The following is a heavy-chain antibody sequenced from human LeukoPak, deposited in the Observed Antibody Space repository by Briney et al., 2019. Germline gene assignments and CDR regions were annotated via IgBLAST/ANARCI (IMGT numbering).Heavy chain of an antibody. CDR1: GYTLTELS. Sequence: GASVKVSCKVSGYTLTELSMHWVRQAPGEGLEWMGGFDPEDGETIYAQKFQGRVTMTEDTSTDTAYMELSSLRSEDTAVYYCATVSKFNGSPVGPYYFDYWGQGTLVTVSS. V-gene: IGHV1-24*01. D-gene: IGHD1-26*01. CDR2: FDPEDGET. J-gene: IGHJ4*02. CDR3: ATVSKFNGSPVGPYYFDY.